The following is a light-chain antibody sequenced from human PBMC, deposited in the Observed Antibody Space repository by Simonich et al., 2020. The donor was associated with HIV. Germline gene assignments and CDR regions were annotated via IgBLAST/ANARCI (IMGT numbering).Light chain of an antibody. CDR2: WAS. J-gene: IGKJ3*01. V-gene: IGKV4-1*01. CDR1: QSVLYSSNNKNY. CDR3: QQYYSAPVT. Sequence: DIVMTQSPDSLAVSLVERATINCKSSQSVLYSSNNKNYLAWYQQKPGQPPKLLIYWASTRESGVPDRFSGSGSGTDFTLTISSLQAEDVAVYYCQQYYSAPVTFGPGTKVDMK.